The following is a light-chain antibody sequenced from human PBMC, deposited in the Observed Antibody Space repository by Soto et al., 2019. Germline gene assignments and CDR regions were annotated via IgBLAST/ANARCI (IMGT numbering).Light chain of an antibody. CDR2: KND. J-gene: IGLJ1*01. Sequence: QSVLTQPPSASGTPGQRATISCSGSTSNIGKNFVYWYQQLPGMAPRLLIYKNDQRPSGVPDRFSGSKSGTSASLAISGVRSEDEADYFCAVWDDSLTAYLFGSGTKVTVL. V-gene: IGLV1-47*01. CDR1: TSNIGKNF. CDR3: AVWDDSLTAYL.